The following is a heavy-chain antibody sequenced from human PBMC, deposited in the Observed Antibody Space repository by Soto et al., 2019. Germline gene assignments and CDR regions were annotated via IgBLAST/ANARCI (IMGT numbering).Heavy chain of an antibody. V-gene: IGHV1-18*01. CDR1: GYTFTSYG. J-gene: IGHJ6*03. D-gene: IGHD3-3*01. CDR3: ARDRRYYDFWSGYPLAYYYYYMDV. CDR2: ISAYNGNT. Sequence: ASVKVSCKASGYTFTSYGISWVRQAPGQGLEWMGWISAYNGNTNYAQKLQGRVTMTTDTSTSTAYMELRSLRSDDTAVYYCARDRRYYDFWSGYPLAYYYYYMDVWSKGTTVTVSS.